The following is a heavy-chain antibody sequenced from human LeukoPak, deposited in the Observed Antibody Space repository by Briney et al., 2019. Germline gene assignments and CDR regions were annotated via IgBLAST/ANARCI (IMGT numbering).Heavy chain of an antibody. V-gene: IGHV1-2*02. CDR1: GYTFTGYY. D-gene: IGHD1-14*01. CDR3: ARDLGKPIPLYYFDY. CDR2: INPNSGGT. Sequence: GASVKVSCKASGYTFTGYYMHWVRQAPGQGLEWMGWINPNSGGTNYAQKFQGRVTMTRDTSISTAYMELSRLRSDDTAVYYCARDLGKPIPLYYFDYWGQGTLVTVSS. J-gene: IGHJ4*02.